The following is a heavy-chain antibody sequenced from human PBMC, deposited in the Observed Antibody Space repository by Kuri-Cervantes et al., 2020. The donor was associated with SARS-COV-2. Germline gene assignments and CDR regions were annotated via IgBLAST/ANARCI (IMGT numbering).Heavy chain of an antibody. CDR2: INWNGGST. CDR1: GFTFDDYG. D-gene: IGHD5-18*01. J-gene: IGHJ4*02. Sequence: GESLKISCAASGFTFDDYGMSWVRQAPGKGLEWVSGINWNGGSTGYADSVKGRFTISRDNAKNSLYLQMNSLRAEDTAVYYCARDKGLGYPFDYWGQGTLVTVSS. V-gene: IGHV3-20*04. CDR3: ARDKGLGYPFDY.